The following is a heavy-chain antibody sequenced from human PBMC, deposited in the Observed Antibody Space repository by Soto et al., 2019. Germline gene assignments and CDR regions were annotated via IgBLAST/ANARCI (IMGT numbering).Heavy chain of an antibody. Sequence: QITLKESGPTLVKPTQTLTLTCTFSGFSLSTSGVGVGWIRQPPGKALEWLAFLYWDDDKRYSPSLKSRLSIPKDNAKIQILLTMTNMDPVDTATYYCARTSVNWGSRGLVDYWGQGTLVTVAS. CDR1: GFSLSTSGVG. J-gene: IGHJ4*02. D-gene: IGHD7-27*01. V-gene: IGHV2-5*02. CDR3: ARTSVNWGSRGLVDY. CDR2: LYWDDDK.